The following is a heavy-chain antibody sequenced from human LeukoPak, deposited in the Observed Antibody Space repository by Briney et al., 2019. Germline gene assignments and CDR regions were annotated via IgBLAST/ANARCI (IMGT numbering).Heavy chain of an antibody. CDR2: IYYSGST. CDR1: GYSISSGYY. Sequence: NPSETLSLTCTVSGYSISSGYYWSWIRQPPGKGLEWIGYIYYSGSTNYNPSLKSRVTISVDTSKNHFSLKLSSVTAADTAVYYCAKNYGSSSWYPWGVDYYYMDVWGKGTTVTVSS. D-gene: IGHD6-13*01. J-gene: IGHJ6*03. V-gene: IGHV4-61*03. CDR3: AKNYGSSSWYPWGVDYYYMDV.